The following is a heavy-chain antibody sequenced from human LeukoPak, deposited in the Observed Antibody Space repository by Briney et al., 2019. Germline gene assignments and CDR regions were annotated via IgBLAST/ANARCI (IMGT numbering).Heavy chain of an antibody. CDR2: ISGDGGST. V-gene: IGHV3-43*02. J-gene: IGHJ3*02. Sequence: GGSLRLSCAASGFTFDDYAMHWARQAPGKGLEWVSLISGDGGSTYYADSVKGRFTISRDNSKNSLYLQMNSLRTEDTALYYCAKTYCGGDCYSRALAFDIWGQGTMVTVSS. CDR3: AKTYCGGDCYSRALAFDI. D-gene: IGHD2-21*02. CDR1: GFTFDDYA.